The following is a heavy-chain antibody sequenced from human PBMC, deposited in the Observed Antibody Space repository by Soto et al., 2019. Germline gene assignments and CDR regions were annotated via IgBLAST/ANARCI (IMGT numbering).Heavy chain of an antibody. CDR3: ARGTIITIFGVVINSPKRIMDV. J-gene: IGHJ6*02. CDR1: GYTFTSYY. Sequence: ASVKVSCKASGYTFTSYYMHWVRQAPGQGLEWMGIINPSGGSTSYAQKFQGRVTMTRDTSTSTVYMELSSLRSEDTAVYYCARGTIITIFGVVINSPKRIMDVWGQRTKVTVS. CDR2: INPSGGST. D-gene: IGHD3-3*01. V-gene: IGHV1-46*01.